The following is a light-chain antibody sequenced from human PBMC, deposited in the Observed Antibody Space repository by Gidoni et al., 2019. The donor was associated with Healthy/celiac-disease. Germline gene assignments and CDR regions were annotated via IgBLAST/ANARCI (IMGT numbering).Light chain of an antibody. CDR1: TGAVTSGPH. CDR2: DTS. V-gene: IGLV7-46*01. Sequence: QAVVTQEPSLTVXXXGTVTLTCGSSTGAVTSGPHPYWFQQKPGQAPRTLIYDTSNKPSWTPARFSGSLLGGKAALXLSGAQPEDEAEYYCLLSYSGARWVFGGGXKLTVL. CDR3: LLSYSGARWV. J-gene: IGLJ3*02.